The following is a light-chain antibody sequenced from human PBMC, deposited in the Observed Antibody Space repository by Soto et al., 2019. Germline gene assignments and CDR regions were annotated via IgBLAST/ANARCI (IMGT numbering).Light chain of an antibody. J-gene: IGKJ1*01. Sequence: IQMTHSPSSLSASGVDGGTITCRAIQVIRNDLCWYQQKPGKAPKRLIYAAYTLQSGLPSRFSGSGSGTEFTLPISSLQAEDFATYSCLQHYRYPRTFGQGTKVDIK. CDR3: LQHYRYPRT. CDR1: QVIRND. V-gene: IGKV1-17*01. CDR2: AAY.